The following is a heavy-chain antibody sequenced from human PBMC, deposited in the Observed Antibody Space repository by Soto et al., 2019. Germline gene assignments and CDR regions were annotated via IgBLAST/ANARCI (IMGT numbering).Heavy chain of an antibody. CDR3: NPRALKYSSGWYEFSD. J-gene: IGHJ4*02. Sequence: EVQLVESGGGLVKPGGSLRLSCAASGFTFSNVWMNWVRQAPGKGLEWVGRIKSKTDGGTTDYAAPVKGRFTISRDDSKNTLYLQMNSLKTEDTAVYYCNPRALKYSSGWYEFSDWGQGTLVTVSS. D-gene: IGHD6-19*01. CDR2: IKSKTDGGTT. V-gene: IGHV3-15*07. CDR1: GFTFSNVW.